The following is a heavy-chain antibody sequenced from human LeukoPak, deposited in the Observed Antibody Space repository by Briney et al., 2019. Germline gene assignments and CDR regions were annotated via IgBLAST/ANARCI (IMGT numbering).Heavy chain of an antibody. D-gene: IGHD3-10*01. CDR2: INPNSGGT. V-gene: IGHV1-2*02. CDR3: ATSLLLWFGELLGGFDY. Sequence: ASVKVSCKASGYTFTGYYMHWVRQAPGQGLEWMGCINPNSGGTNYAQKFQGRVTMTRDTSISTAYMELSRLRSDDTAVYYCATSLLLWFGELLGGFDYWGQGTLVTVSS. CDR1: GYTFTGYY. J-gene: IGHJ4*02.